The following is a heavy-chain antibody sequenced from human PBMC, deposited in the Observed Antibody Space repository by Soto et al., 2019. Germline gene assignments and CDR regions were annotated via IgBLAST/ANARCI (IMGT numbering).Heavy chain of an antibody. J-gene: IGHJ6*02. Sequence: GGSLRLSCAASGFTFSSYAMSWVRQAPGKGLEWVSAISGSGGSTYYADSVKGRFTISRDNSKNMLYLQMNSLRAEDTAVYYCARGYCSSTSCYSFLSYYYGMDVWGQGTTVTVSS. CDR1: GFTFSSYA. CDR3: ARGYCSSTSCYSFLSYYYGMDV. V-gene: IGHV3-23*01. D-gene: IGHD2-2*02. CDR2: ISGSGGST.